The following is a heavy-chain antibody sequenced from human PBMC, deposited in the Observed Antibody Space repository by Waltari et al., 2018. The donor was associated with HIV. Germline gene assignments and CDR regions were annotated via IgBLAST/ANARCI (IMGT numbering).Heavy chain of an antibody. CDR3: ARDEGGGEYNDFWSGLDYYGMDV. CDR2: INPSGGTT. D-gene: IGHD3-3*01. CDR1: GYTFTSYY. V-gene: IGHV1-46*01. J-gene: IGHJ6*02. Sequence: QLQLVQSGAEVKKPGASVKVSCKASGYTFTSYYIHWVRQAPGQGLEWMGIINPSGGTTRYAQKFQGRVTMTRDTSTRTVYMGLSSLRSEDTAVYYCARDEGGGEYNDFWSGLDYYGMDVWGQGTTVTVSS.